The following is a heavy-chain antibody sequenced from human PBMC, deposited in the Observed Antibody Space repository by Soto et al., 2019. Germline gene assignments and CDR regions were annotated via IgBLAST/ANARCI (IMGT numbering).Heavy chain of an antibody. Sequence: GGSLRLSCAASGFLFASYGMHWVRQAPGKGLEWVAVISYDGRDQHYADSVKGRFTISRDNSKNTLYLQMSNLRAEDTAVYYCAKEMPHSAGGSLAFDYWGQGTLVTSPQ. CDR2: ISYDGRDQ. CDR1: GFLFASYG. J-gene: IGHJ4*02. D-gene: IGHD6-13*01. CDR3: AKEMPHSAGGSLAFDY. V-gene: IGHV3-30*18.